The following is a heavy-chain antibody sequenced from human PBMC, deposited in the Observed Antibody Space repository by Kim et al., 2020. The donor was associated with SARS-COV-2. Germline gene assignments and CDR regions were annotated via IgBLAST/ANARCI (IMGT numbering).Heavy chain of an antibody. V-gene: IGHV4-59*01. CDR2: IYYSGST. D-gene: IGHD3-22*01. J-gene: IGHJ3*02. CDR1: GCSISSYY. CDR3: ARERYYYDSSGYEPDAFDI. Sequence: SETLSLTCTVSGCSISSYYWSWIRQPPGKGLEWIGYIYYSGSTNYNPSLKSRVTISVDTSKNQFSLKLSSVTAADTAVYYCARERYYYDSSGYEPDAFDIWGQGTMVTVSS.